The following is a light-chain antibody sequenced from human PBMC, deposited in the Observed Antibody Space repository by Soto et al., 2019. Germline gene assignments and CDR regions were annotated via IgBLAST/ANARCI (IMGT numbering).Light chain of an antibody. CDR2: DVT. J-gene: IGLJ2*01. CDR3: SSFTSSTTVV. CDR1: SGDVGGYNY. V-gene: IGLV2-14*03. Sequence: QSVLTQPASVSGSPGQSITISCTGTSGDVGGYNYVSWYQQHPGKAPKLMIYDVTNRPSGVPNRFSASKSGNTASLTISGLQAEDEADYYCSSFTSSTTVVFGGGTKVTVL.